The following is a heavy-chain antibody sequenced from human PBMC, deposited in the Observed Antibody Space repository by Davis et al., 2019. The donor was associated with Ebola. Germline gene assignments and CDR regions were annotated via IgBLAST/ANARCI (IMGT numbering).Heavy chain of an antibody. CDR2: IYPGDSDT. Sequence: KVSCKGSGYSFTSYWIGWVRQMPGKGLEWMGIIYPGDSDTRYSPSFQGQVTISADKSISTAYLQWSSLKASDTAMYYCARLSRPASSYHDPHVGGNFDYWGQGTLVTVSS. D-gene: IGHD3-10*01. CDR1: GYSFTSYW. J-gene: IGHJ4*02. CDR3: ARLSRPASSYHDPHVGGNFDY. V-gene: IGHV5-51*01.